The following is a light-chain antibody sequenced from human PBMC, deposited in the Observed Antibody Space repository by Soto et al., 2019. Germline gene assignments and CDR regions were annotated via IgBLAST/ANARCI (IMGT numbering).Light chain of an antibody. J-gene: IGLJ1*01. V-gene: IGLV1-40*01. Sequence: QSVLTQQPSVSGAPGQRVTISCTGSSSNNGAGYDVHWYQQLPGTAPKLLIYGNSNRPSGVPDRFSGSKSGTSASLAITGLQAEDEADYYCQSYDSSLSGSDVFGTGTKLTVL. CDR2: GNS. CDR3: QSYDSSLSGSDV. CDR1: SSNNGAGYD.